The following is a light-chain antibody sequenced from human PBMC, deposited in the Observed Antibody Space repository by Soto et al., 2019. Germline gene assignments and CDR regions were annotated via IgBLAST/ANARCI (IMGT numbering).Light chain of an antibody. J-gene: IGKJ3*01. V-gene: IGKV3-20*01. CDR2: GAS. Sequence: EIVLTQSPGTLSLSPGERVILSCRASQSVSSRYLAWYQQKPGQAPRLLIYGASNRATGIPDRFSGGGSGTDFTLTISRLEPEDFAVYYCQQYGGSPVFGPGATLEIK. CDR1: QSVSSRY. CDR3: QQYGGSPV.